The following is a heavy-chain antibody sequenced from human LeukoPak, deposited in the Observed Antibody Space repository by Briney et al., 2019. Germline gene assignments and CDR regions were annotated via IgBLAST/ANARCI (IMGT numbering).Heavy chain of an antibody. CDR2: IYYSGST. J-gene: IGHJ3*02. Sequence: PSQTLSLTCTVSGASISSGGYYWCWIRQHPGKGLEWIGYIYYSGSTYYNPSLKSRVTISLDTSKNQFSLKLNSVTAADTAMYYCAKYVSSGHHAFDIWGRGTMVTVSS. CDR3: AKYVSSGHHAFDI. D-gene: IGHD3-22*01. V-gene: IGHV4-31*03. CDR1: GASISSGGYY.